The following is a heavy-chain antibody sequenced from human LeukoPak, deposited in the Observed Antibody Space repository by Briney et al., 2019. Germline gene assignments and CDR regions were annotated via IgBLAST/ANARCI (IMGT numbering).Heavy chain of an antibody. CDR3: AKVPDGSPRGYWYFDL. D-gene: IGHD5-24*01. Sequence: GGSLRLSCAVSGISLSNYGMSWVRQAPGKGLEWVSTISASGGSTYYADSVKGRFSISRDNSKNTLYVQMTSLRPDDTADYYCAKVPDGSPRGYWYFDLWGRGTLVTVSS. CDR2: ISASGGST. V-gene: IGHV3-23*01. J-gene: IGHJ2*01. CDR1: GISLSNYG.